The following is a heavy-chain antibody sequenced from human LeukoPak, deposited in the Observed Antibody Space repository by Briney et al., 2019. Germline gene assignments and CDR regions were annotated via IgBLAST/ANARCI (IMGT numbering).Heavy chain of an antibody. D-gene: IGHD2-21*01. V-gene: IGHV3-21*01. J-gene: IGHJ4*02. CDR2: ISSSSSYI. Sequence: GGSLRLSCAASGFTFSSYSMNWVRQAPGKGLEWVSSISSSSSYIYYADSVKGRFTISRDNAKNSLYLQMNSLRAEDTAVYYCARDPTYCGGECYNLYYFDYWGQGTLVTVSS. CDR1: GFTFSSYS. CDR3: ARDPTYCGGECYNLYYFDY.